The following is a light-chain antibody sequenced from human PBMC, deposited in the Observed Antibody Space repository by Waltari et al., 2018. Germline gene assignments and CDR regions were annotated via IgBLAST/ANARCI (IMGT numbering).Light chain of an antibody. V-gene: IGLV5-37*01. CDR3: MFWPSNVWV. Sequence: QPALTQPPSSYASPGESPRLPCTLPPDIPYVALHIYWYQQKPGTPPRFLLYYHSDSEKAQGSGVPSRFSGSKDASANAGILLISGLQSEDEADYYCMFWPSNVWVFGGGTKLTVL. CDR1: PDIPYVALH. CDR2: YHSDSEK. J-gene: IGLJ3*02.